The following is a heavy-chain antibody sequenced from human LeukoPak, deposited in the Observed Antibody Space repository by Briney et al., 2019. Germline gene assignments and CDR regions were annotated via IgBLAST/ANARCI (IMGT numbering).Heavy chain of an antibody. CDR2: IYYSGST. CDR1: GGSISSYY. V-gene: IGHV4-59*12. D-gene: IGHD6-19*01. J-gene: IGHJ5*02. CDR3: ARELSEAVAGANWFDP. Sequence: SETLSLTCTVSGGSISSYYWSWIRQPPGKGLEWIGYIYYSGSTNYNPSLKSRVTISVDTSKNQFSLKLSSVTAADTAVYYCARELSEAVAGANWFDPWGQGTLVTVSS.